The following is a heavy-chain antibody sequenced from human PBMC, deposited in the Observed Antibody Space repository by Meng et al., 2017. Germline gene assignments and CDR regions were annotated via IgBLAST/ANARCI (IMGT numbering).Heavy chain of an antibody. J-gene: IGHJ5*02. V-gene: IGHV4-31*01. CDR1: GGSISSGGYY. CDR3: ARADRRVGSYGPNWFDP. Sequence: HVQLQGSGPGLVNPSPTLVLTCTVSGGSISSGGYYWSWIRQHPGKGLEWIGYIYYSGSTYYNPSLKSLVTISVDTSKNQFSLKLSSVTAADTAVYYCARADRRVGSYGPNWFDPWGQGTLVTVSS. D-gene: IGHD5-18*01. CDR2: IYYSGST.